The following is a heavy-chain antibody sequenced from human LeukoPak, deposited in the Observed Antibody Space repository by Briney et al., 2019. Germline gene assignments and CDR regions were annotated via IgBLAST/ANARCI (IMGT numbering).Heavy chain of an antibody. J-gene: IGHJ6*02. D-gene: IGHD6-13*01. CDR2: LSATVSDGGA. CDR3: AKSAAAAGPYYYYGMDV. V-gene: IGHV3-23*01. Sequence: GGSLSLSRAASAFTFSNYAMSWVRQAPGKGLEWVSTLSATVSDGGAYYADSVKGRFTISRDNSKNTLYLQMNSLRAEDTAVYYCAKSAAAAGPYYYYGMDVWGQGTTVTVSS. CDR1: AFTFSNYA.